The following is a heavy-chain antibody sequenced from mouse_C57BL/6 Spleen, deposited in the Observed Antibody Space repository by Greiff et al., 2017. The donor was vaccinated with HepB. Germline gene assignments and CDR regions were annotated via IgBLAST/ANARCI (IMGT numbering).Heavy chain of an antibody. CDR2: IRNKANGYTT. V-gene: IGHV7-3*01. CDR1: GFTFTDYY. Sequence: VQLQQSGGGLVQPGGSLSLSCAASGFTFTDYYMSWVRQPPGKALEWLGFIRNKANGYTTEYSASVKGRFTISRDNSQSILYLQMNALRAEDSATYYCARYIRGSSYDAMDYWGQGTSVTVSS. J-gene: IGHJ4*01. CDR3: ARYIRGSSYDAMDY. D-gene: IGHD1-1*01.